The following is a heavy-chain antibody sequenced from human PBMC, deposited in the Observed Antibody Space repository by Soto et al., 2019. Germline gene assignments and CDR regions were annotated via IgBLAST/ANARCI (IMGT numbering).Heavy chain of an antibody. V-gene: IGHV4-59*01. CDR1: GGSISSYY. Sequence: PSETLSLTCTVSGGSISSYYWSWIRQPPGKGLEWIGYIYYSGSTNYNPSLKSRVTISVDTSKNQFSLKLSSVTAADTAVYYCARDSQGSAMVDYYYGMDVWGQGTTVTVSS. J-gene: IGHJ6*02. CDR2: IYYSGST. D-gene: IGHD5-18*01. CDR3: ARDSQGSAMVDYYYGMDV.